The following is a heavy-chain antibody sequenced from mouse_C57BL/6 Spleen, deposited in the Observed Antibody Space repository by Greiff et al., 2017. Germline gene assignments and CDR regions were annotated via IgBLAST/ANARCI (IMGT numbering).Heavy chain of an antibody. CDR1: GYTFTSYW. V-gene: IGHV1-50*01. CDR2: IDPSDSYT. Sequence: VQLQQPGAELVKPGASVKLSCKASGYTFTSYWMQWVKQRPGQGLEWIGEIDPSDSYTNYNQKFKGKATLTVDTSSSTAYMQLSSLTSEDSAVYYGARNYYGSSPYAMDYWGQGTSVTVSA. J-gene: IGHJ4*01. CDR3: ARNYYGSSPYAMDY. D-gene: IGHD1-1*01.